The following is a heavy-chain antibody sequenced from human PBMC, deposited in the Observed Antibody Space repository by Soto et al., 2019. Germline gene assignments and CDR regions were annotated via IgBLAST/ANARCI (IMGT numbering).Heavy chain of an antibody. CDR2: ISYNGKNK. V-gene: IGHV3-30*18. D-gene: IGHD6-13*01. Sequence: QVQLVESGGGVVQPGRSLRLSCAASGFTFSSYDLHWVRQAPGKGLEWVAVISYNGKNKYFADSVKGRFTVSRDNSKNTLYLQMNSLGPDDTAVYYCANPVSSAGAFDHWGQGTLVTVSS. J-gene: IGHJ4*02. CDR1: GFTFSSYD. CDR3: ANPVSSAGAFDH.